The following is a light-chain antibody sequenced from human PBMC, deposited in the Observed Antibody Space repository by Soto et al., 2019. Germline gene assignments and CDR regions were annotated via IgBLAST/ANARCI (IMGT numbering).Light chain of an antibody. CDR2: GDN. CDR1: SSNLGAHYD. CDR3: QSYDSTLNRV. V-gene: IGLV1-40*01. Sequence: QSVLTQPPSVSGAPGQTITISCTGSSSNLGAHYDVHWYRQLPGAAPKLLRYGDNNRPSGVPDRFSGSKSGTSASLAITGLQADDEADYYCQSYDSTLNRVFGTGTKLTVL. J-gene: IGLJ1*01.